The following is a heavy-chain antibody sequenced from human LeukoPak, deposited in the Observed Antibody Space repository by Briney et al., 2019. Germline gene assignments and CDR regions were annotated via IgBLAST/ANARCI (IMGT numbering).Heavy chain of an antibody. CDR1: GYSFDNYG. CDR3: ARSALKYYSSGSYF. V-gene: IGHV1-18*04. D-gene: IGHD3-10*01. CDR2: ISTKNDKT. J-gene: IGHJ4*02. Sequence: ASVKVSCEASGYSFDNYGFSWMRQAPGQGLEWMGWISTKNDKTNYAPKFQDRVTMTTDTSTSTAYMELRNLRSDDTAVYYCARSALKYYSSGSYFWGQGTLVTVSS.